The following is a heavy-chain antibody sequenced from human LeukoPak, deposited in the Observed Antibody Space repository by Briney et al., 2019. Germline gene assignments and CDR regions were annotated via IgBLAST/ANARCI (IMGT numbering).Heavy chain of an antibody. D-gene: IGHD2-2*02. CDR1: GYTFTSYY. Sequence: ASVKVSCKASGYTFTSYYMYWVRQAPGQGLEWMGIINPSGGSTSYAQKFQGRATMTRDTSTSTVYMELSSLRSEDTAVYYCARAAVVPAAISFGDYWGQGTLVTVSS. CDR3: ARAAVVPAAISFGDY. J-gene: IGHJ4*02. CDR2: INPSGGST. V-gene: IGHV1-46*01.